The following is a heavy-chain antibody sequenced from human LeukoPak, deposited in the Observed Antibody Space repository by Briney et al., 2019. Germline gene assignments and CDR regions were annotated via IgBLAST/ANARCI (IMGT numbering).Heavy chain of an antibody. CDR3: AKRPRGNYLDPFDY. CDR2: ISGSGGST. V-gene: IGHV3-23*01. D-gene: IGHD3-10*01. CDR1: GFTLSAYN. Sequence: GGSLRLSCAGSGFTLSAYNMNWVRQAPGKGLEWVSGISGSGGSTYYADSVKGRFTISRDNSKNRLYLQMNSLRAEDTAVYYCAKRPRGNYLDPFDYWGQGTLVTVSS. J-gene: IGHJ4*02.